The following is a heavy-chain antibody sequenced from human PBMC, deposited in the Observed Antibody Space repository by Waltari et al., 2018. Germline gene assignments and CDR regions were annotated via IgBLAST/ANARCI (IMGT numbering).Heavy chain of an antibody. CDR3: ARGHDSSPTHY. CDR1: GFPFGSYS. CDR2: ISSSSSYI. D-gene: IGHD3-22*01. V-gene: IGHV3-21*01. Sequence: EVQLVESGGGLVKPGGSLRLSCAASGFPFGSYSMNWVRQAPGKGLEWVSSISSSSSYIYYADSVKGRFTISRDNAKNSLYLQMNSLRAEDTAVYYCARGHDSSPTHYWGQGTLVTVSS. J-gene: IGHJ4*02.